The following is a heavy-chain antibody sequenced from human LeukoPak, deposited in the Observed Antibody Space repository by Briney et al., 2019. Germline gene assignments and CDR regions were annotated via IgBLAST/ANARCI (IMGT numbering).Heavy chain of an antibody. J-gene: IGHJ4*02. CDR1: GFTFTNAW. D-gene: IGHD3-10*01. CDR2: IKSKTDGETT. CDR3: TTDLGTYYHGSQRLIPIDY. Sequence: GGSLRLSCAASGFTFTNAWMNWVRQAPGKGLEWVGRIKSKTDGETTNYAEPVRGRFTISRDDSKSAVYLQMNSLKIEDTAVYYCTTDLGTYYHGSQRLIPIDYWGQGTLVTVSS. V-gene: IGHV3-15*07.